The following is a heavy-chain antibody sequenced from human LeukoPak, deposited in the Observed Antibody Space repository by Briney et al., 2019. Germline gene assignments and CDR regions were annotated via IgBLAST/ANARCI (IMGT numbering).Heavy chain of an antibody. D-gene: IGHD3-10*01. CDR3: ASVYGSGSYYSGYYYYYMDV. J-gene: IGHJ6*03. CDR1: GGSISSGSYY. CDR2: IYTSGST. V-gene: IGHV4-61*02. Sequence: SETLSLTCTVSGGSISSGSYYWSWIRQPAGKGLEWIGRIYTSGSTNYNPSLKSRVTISVDTSKNQFSLKLSSVTAADTAVYYCASVYGSGSYYSGYYYYYMDVWGKGTTVTVSS.